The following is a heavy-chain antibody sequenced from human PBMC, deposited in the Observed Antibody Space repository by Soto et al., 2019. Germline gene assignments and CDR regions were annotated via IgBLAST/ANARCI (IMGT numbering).Heavy chain of an antibody. CDR2: IYPGDSDT. J-gene: IGHJ3*01. D-gene: IGHD6-19*01. V-gene: IGHV5-51*01. CDR1: GYSFTNYW. CDR3: ASRIAVAGTNAFDV. Sequence: GESLKISCEGSGYSFTNYWIGWVRQMPGKGLEWMGIIYPGDSDTRYSPSFQGQVTISADKSITTAYLQWSSLKASDTAMYYCASRIAVAGTNAFDVWGQGTMVTVSS.